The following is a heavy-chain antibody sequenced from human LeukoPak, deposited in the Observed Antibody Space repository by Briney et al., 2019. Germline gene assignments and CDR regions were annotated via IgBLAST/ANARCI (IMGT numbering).Heavy chain of an antibody. CDR2: IYTSGST. J-gene: IGHJ4*02. CDR1: GGSFSGYY. CDR3: ARSGTYQHSSSYDY. V-gene: IGHV4-59*10. D-gene: IGHD6-13*01. Sequence: SETLSLTCAVYGGSFSGYYWSWIRQPAGKGLEWIGRIYTSGSTNYNPSLKSRVTMSVDTSKNQFSLRLSSVTAADTAVYYCARSGTYQHSSSYDYWGQGTLVTVSS.